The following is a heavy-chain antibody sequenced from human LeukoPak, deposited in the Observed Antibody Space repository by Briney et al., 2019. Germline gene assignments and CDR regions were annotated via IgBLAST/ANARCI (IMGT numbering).Heavy chain of an antibody. CDR3: AKLNLGEMAYFDS. CDR2: ISVGGGDT. D-gene: IGHD2-21*01. J-gene: IGHJ4*02. V-gene: IGHV3-23*01. Sequence: GSLRLSCEASGFIFSSYVMGWVRQAPGKGLEWVSSISVGGGDTFTADSVKGRFTITRENSKNTLYLQMMGLRVEDTAIYYCAKLNLGEMAYFDSWGQGILVTVSS. CDR1: GFIFSSYV.